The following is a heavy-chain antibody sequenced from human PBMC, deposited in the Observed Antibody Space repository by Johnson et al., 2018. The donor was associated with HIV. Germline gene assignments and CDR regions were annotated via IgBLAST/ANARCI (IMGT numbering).Heavy chain of an antibody. V-gene: IGHV3-53*01. CDR1: GFTVSSNY. CDR3: AKYRNWGASGAFDI. CDR2: IYSGGST. J-gene: IGHJ3*02. D-gene: IGHD1-14*01. Sequence: VQLVESGGGLIQPGGSLRLSCAASGFTVSSNYMSWVRQAPGKGLELVSVIYSGGSTGYADSVTGRFTISRDNAKNSLYLQMNSVRAEDTAVYYCAKYRNWGASGAFDIWGQGTMVTVSS.